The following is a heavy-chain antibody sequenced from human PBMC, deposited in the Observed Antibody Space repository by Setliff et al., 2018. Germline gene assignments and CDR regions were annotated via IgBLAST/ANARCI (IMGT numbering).Heavy chain of an antibody. CDR1: GYSISSGYI. V-gene: IGHV4-38-2*02. Sequence: SETLSLTCTVSGYSISSGYIWGWIRQPPGKGLEWVGNIGHTGSINYDPSLKSRLTISRDTSKNQVSLKLNSVTATDTAVYYCARDLGHGGDSDYWGQGIQVTVSS. CDR3: ARDLGHGGDSDY. D-gene: IGHD2-21*02. J-gene: IGHJ4*02. CDR2: IGHTGSI.